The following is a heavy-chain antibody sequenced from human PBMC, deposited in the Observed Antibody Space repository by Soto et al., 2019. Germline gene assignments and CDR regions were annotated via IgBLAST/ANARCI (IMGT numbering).Heavy chain of an antibody. CDR2: ISGSGGST. CDR3: AKLLFGERPCYYYYRLYV. D-gene: IGHD3-10*01. Sequence: RRSGAASRCILGSYAISCALQSPRKGLEWVSAISGSGGSTYYADSGKGRFPISRDTSKSSLYLQMTSLRPEDPAVYAGAKLLFGERPCYYYYRLYVWAQGTTVTASS. J-gene: IGHJ6*01. CDR1: RCILGSYA. V-gene: IGHV3-23*01.